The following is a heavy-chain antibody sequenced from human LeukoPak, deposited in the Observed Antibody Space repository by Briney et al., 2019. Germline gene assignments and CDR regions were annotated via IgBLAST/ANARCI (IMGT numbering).Heavy chain of an antibody. J-gene: IGHJ6*03. CDR3: ARAGAARPTFYYYMDV. CDR1: GYTFTGYY. CDR2: IIPILGIA. D-gene: IGHD6-6*01. Sequence: SVKVSCKASGYTFTGYYMHWVRQAPGQGLEWMGRIIPILGIANYAQKFQGRVTITADKSTSTAYMELSSLRSEDTAVYYCARAGAARPTFYYYMDVWGKGTTVTVSS. V-gene: IGHV1-69*04.